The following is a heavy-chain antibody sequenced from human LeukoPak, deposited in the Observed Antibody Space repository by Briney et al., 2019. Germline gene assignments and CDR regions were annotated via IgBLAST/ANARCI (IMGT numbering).Heavy chain of an antibody. J-gene: IGHJ6*03. CDR1: GFTFRSDW. D-gene: IGHD1-14*01. Sequence: GGSLRLSCAASGFTFRSDWMHWVRQVPGKGLVWVSRINTDGSSTNYADSVKGRFTISRDNAKNTLYLQMNSLRAEDTAVYYCARDSSPTTGGYYMDVWGKGTTVTVSS. CDR2: INTDGSST. V-gene: IGHV3-74*01. CDR3: ARDSSPTTGGYYMDV.